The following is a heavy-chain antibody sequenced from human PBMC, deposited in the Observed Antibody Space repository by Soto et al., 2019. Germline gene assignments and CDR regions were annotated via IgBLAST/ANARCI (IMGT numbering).Heavy chain of an antibody. CDR3: AKDGRLTTDPDAFDI. CDR2: ISYDGSNK. CDR1: GFTFSSYG. J-gene: IGHJ3*02. D-gene: IGHD1-1*01. Sequence: GGSLRLSCAASGFTFSSYGMHWVRQAPCKGLEWVAVISYDGSNKYYADSVKGRFTISRDNSKNTLYLQMNSLRAEDTAVYYCAKDGRLTTDPDAFDIWGQGTMVTV. V-gene: IGHV3-30*18.